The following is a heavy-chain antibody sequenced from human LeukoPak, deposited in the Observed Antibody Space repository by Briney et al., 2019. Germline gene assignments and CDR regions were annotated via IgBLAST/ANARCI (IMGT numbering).Heavy chain of an antibody. CDR3: AKPAGTNYGPDSLAFDI. J-gene: IGHJ3*02. CDR2: IWYDGSNK. D-gene: IGHD3-16*01. CDR1: GFTFSSYG. Sequence: PGGSLRLSCAASGFTFSSYGMHWVRQAPGKGLEWVAVIWYDGSNKYYADSVKGRFTISRDNSKNTLYLQMNSLRAEDTAEYYCAKPAGTNYGPDSLAFDIWGQGTMVTVSS. V-gene: IGHV3-33*06.